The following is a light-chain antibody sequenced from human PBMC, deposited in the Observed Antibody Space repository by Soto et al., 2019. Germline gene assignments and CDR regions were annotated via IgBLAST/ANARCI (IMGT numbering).Light chain of an antibody. Sequence: DIRMTQSPSTLSASVGDRVTITCRASQTINEWMAWYQQKPGRPPQLLIYEASSLESGVPSRFSGSGSGTEFTLTINSLQPDDFATYYCQHYNGYFGQGTKLEIK. V-gene: IGKV1-5*03. CDR2: EAS. CDR3: QHYNGY. J-gene: IGKJ2*01. CDR1: QTINEW.